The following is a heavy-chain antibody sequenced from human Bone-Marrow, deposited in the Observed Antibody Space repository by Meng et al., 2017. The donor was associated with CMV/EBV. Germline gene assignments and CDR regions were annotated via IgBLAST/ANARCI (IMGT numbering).Heavy chain of an antibody. D-gene: IGHD1-20*01. V-gene: IGHV4-34*01. CDR1: GFKFDEYG. CDR3: ARDSHNWNDYYYYGMDV. J-gene: IGHJ6*02. Sequence: ESLKISCAASGFKFDEYGMSWVRQVPGKGLEWIGEINHSGSTNYNPSLKSRVTISVDTSKNQFSLKLSSVTAADTAVYYCARDSHNWNDYYYYGMDVWGQGTTVTVSS. CDR2: INHSGST.